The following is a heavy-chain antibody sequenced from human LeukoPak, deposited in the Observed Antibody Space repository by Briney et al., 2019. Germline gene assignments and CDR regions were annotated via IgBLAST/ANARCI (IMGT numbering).Heavy chain of an antibody. Sequence: GGSLRLSCAASGFSFSSYAMSWVRQAPGKGLEWASAISGSGGSTYYADSVKGRFTVSRDNSKNTLYLQMNSLRAEDTAVYYCAKISNDYGDYWGQGTLVTVSS. D-gene: IGHD2-8*01. V-gene: IGHV3-23*01. J-gene: IGHJ4*02. CDR3: AKISNDYGDY. CDR2: ISGSGGST. CDR1: GFSFSSYA.